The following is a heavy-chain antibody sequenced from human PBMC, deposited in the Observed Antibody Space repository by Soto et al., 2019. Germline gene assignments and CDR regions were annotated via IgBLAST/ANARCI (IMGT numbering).Heavy chain of an antibody. CDR2: IVVGSGNT. D-gene: IGHD3-22*01. J-gene: IGHJ4*02. V-gene: IGHV1-58*01. CDR3: AAGDYYDSSGFDY. CDR1: VFTFTSSA. Sequence: SVKVSCEASVFTFTSSAVKRVRQARGQRLEWIGWIVVGSGNTNYAQKFQERVTITRDMSTSTAYMELSSLRSEDTAVYYCAAGDYYDSSGFDYSGQASLVTVSS.